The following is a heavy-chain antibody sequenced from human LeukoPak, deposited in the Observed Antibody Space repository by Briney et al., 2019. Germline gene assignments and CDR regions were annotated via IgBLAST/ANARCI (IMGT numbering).Heavy chain of an antibody. CDR3: ARRPDY. CDR1: GFIFNSYA. Sequence: GGSLRLSCAASGFIFNSYAMDWVRQAPGKGLEWVSSISGSGGSAYFADSVKGRFTISRDNSNNTLYLQMNNLRVEDTAVYYCARRPDYWGQGTLVAVSS. V-gene: IGHV3-23*01. J-gene: IGHJ4*02. CDR2: ISGSGGSA. D-gene: IGHD6-6*01.